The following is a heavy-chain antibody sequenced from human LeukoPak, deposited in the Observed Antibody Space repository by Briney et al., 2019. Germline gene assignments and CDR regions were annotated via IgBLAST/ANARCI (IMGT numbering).Heavy chain of an antibody. CDR1: RFTFSDYG. Sequence: GGSLRLSCTASRFTFSDYGMHWVRQAPGKGLEWVAFISYDGSNKYYVDSVKGRFTISRDNSKNTLYLQMNSLRAEDTAVYYCAKELDYAGNSPFHYWGRELWSPSPQ. CDR3: AKELDYAGNSPFHY. J-gene: IGHJ4*02. CDR2: ISYDGSNK. V-gene: IGHV3-30*18. D-gene: IGHD4-23*01.